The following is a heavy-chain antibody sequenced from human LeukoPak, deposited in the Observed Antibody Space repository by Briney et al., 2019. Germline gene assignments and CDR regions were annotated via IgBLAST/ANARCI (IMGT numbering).Heavy chain of an antibody. V-gene: IGHV3-23*01. D-gene: IGHD3-22*01. CDR3: AKCVYYDSSGYSATLFDY. Sequence: GGSLRLSCTASGFTFSSYAMSWVRQAPGKGLEWVSGTSSSGNYRWYADSVKGRFSISRDNSKNTLCLQMNSLRAEDTAIYYCAKCVYYDSSGYSATLFDYWGQGTLVTVSS. CDR2: TSSSGNYR. CDR1: GFTFSSYA. J-gene: IGHJ4*02.